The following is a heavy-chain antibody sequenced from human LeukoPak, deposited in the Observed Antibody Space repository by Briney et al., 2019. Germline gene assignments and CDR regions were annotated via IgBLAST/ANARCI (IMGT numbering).Heavy chain of an antibody. J-gene: IGHJ6*02. CDR1: GFTLSDHY. D-gene: IGHD6-19*01. V-gene: IGHV3-72*01. CDR3: ARGGSGPLNYQYAMDV. CDR2: TRDKAQSHTT. Sequence: GGSLRLSCAASGFTLSDHYMDWVRQAPGKGLEWVARTRDKAQSHTTEYAASVKGRFTISRDDSKNSLYLQMNSLKTGDTAVYFCARGGSGPLNYQYAMDVWGQGTTVTVSS.